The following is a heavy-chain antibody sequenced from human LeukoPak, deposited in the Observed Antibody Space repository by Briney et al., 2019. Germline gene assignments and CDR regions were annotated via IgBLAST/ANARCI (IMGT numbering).Heavy chain of an antibody. CDR1: GFTFSSYA. CDR2: ISGSGGST. J-gene: IGHJ4*02. V-gene: IGHV3-23*01. CDR3: ARSGFPMGDY. Sequence: GGSLRLSCAASGFTFSSYAMSRVRQAPGEGLEWVSAISGSGGSTYYADSVKGRFTISTDNSKNTLYLQMNSLRAEDTAVYYCARSGFPMGDYWGQGTLVTVSS. D-gene: IGHD3-3*01.